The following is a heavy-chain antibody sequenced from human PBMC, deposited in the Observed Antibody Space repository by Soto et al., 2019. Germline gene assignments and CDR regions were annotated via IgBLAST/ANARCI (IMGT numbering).Heavy chain of an antibody. Sequence: EVQLLESGGGLVQPGESLRLSCAASGFTFSDYFMNWVRQAPGKGLEWVSGINKDGGTTQNADFVRGRFTISRDNSRNTLYLQMNSVRAEDTALYYCARELHWYGMDVWGQGTTVTVS. CDR3: ARELHWYGMDV. V-gene: IGHV3-23*01. CDR2: INKDGGTT. CDR1: GFTFSDYF. D-gene: IGHD1-20*01. J-gene: IGHJ6*02.